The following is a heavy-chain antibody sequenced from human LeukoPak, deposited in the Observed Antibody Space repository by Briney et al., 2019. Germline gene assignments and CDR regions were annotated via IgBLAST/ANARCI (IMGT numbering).Heavy chain of an antibody. CDR1: GFTFSDYD. V-gene: IGHV3-23*01. J-gene: IGHJ3*02. Sequence: QPGGSLRLSCVASGFTFSDYDMNWVRQAPMKGLEWVSAISGSGGSTYYADSVKGRFTISRDNSKNTLYMQMNRLRAEDTAVYYCANDLSRVPAATTYDAFDIWGQGTMVTVSS. CDR2: ISGSGGST. CDR3: ANDLSRVPAATTYDAFDI. D-gene: IGHD2-2*01.